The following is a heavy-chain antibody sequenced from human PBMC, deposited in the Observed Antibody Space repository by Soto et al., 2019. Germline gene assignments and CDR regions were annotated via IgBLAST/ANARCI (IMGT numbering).Heavy chain of an antibody. CDR2: IFYTGST. V-gene: IGHV4-39*01. CDR3: ARQSIPIGEVIARDGFDI. D-gene: IGHD3-16*02. J-gene: IGHJ3*02. CDR1: GGSTRSSNYY. Sequence: QLQLQESGPGLVKPSETLSLTCSVSGGSTRSSNYYWAWIRQPPGKWPGWIGSIFYTGSTDYSPSLKSRVTISADTSKNQFSLKLSSVTAADTAVYYCARQSIPIGEVIARDGFDIWGQGTMVTVSS.